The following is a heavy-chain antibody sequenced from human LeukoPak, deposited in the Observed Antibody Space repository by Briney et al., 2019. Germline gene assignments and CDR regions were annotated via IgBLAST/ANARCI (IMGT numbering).Heavy chain of an antibody. D-gene: IGHD3-10*01. V-gene: IGHV1-18*01. J-gene: IGHJ3*02. Sequence: GASVKVSCKASGYTFTSYGIGWVRQAPGQGLEWMGWISAYNGNTNYAQKLQGRVTMTTDTSTSTAYMELRSLRSDDTAVYYRARDHSSLWFGELLYPDAFDIWGQGTMVTVSS. CDR2: ISAYNGNT. CDR3: ARDHSSLWFGELLYPDAFDI. CDR1: GYTFTSYG.